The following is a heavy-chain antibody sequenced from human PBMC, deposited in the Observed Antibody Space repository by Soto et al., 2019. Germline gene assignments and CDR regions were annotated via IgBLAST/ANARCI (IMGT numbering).Heavy chain of an antibody. J-gene: IGHJ4*02. CDR3: AREKDWNYGD. CDR2: INSAGSST. CDR1: GFTFSRYW. V-gene: IGHV3-74*01. D-gene: IGHD1-7*01. Sequence: EVQLVESGGGLVQPGGSLRLSCAASGFTFSRYWMHWVHQTPGKGLVWVSRINSAGSSTSYADSVKGRFTISRDNAENTLYLQMNSLRAEDTAVYYCAREKDWNYGDWGQGTLVTVSS.